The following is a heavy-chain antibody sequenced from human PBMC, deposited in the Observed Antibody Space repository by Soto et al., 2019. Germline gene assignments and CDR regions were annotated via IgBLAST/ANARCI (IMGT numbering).Heavy chain of an antibody. CDR3: ARGPPPVG. D-gene: IGHD1-26*01. CDR1: GFTFINYA. Sequence: QVQLVESGGGVVQPGRSLRLSCAASGFTFINYAMHWVRQAPGKGLEWVAVISYDGSNKYYADSVKGRFTISRDNSKNTLYLQMNSLRAEDTAVYYCARGPPPVGWGQGTLVTVSS. CDR2: ISYDGSNK. V-gene: IGHV3-30-3*01. J-gene: IGHJ4*02.